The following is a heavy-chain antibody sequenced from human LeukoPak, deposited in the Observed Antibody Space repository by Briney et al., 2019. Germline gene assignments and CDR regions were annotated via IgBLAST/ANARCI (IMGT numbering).Heavy chain of an antibody. V-gene: IGHV4-39*01. J-gene: IGHJ4*02. CDR2: IYYSGST. CDR3: ATTMVRGIIIHY. CDR1: GGAVSSSSYY. D-gene: IGHD3-10*01. Sequence: PSETLSFTCTVSGGAVSSSSYYWGWIREPPGKGLEWIASIYYSGSTYYNPSLKSRLTISVDTSKNQFSLKLSSVTAADTAVYYCATTMVRGIIIHYWGQGTLVTVSS.